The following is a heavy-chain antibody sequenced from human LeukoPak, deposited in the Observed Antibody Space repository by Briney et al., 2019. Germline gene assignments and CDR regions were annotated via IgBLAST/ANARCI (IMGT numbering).Heavy chain of an antibody. CDR1: GGSISSYY. CDR3: ARGGSLAARRYYFDY. Sequence: SETLSLTCTVSGGSISSYYWSWIRQPPGKGLEWIGYIYYSGSTNYNPSLKSRATISVDTSKDQFSLKLSSVTAADTAVYYCARGGSLAARRYYFDYWGQGTLVTVSS. CDR2: IYYSGST. V-gene: IGHV4-59*01. J-gene: IGHJ4*02. D-gene: IGHD6-6*01.